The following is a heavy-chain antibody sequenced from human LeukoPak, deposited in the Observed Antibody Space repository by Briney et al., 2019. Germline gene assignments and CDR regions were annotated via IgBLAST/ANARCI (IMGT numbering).Heavy chain of an antibody. D-gene: IGHD3-10*01. CDR3: ARGYFYGSGSNWFDP. J-gene: IGHJ5*02. CDR2: IKQDGSER. CDR1: GFTFSNYW. Sequence: PGGSLRLSCVASGFTFSNYWMNWVRQAPGKGLEWVANIKQDGSERYYVGSVKGRFTISRDIANNSLYLQMNSLRAGDTAVYYCARGYFYGSGSNWFDPWGQGTLVTVSS. V-gene: IGHV3-7*01.